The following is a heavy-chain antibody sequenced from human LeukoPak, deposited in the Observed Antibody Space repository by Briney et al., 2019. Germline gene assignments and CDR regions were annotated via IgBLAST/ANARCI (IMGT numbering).Heavy chain of an antibody. Sequence: ASVKVSCKASGGTFSSYAISWVRQAPGQGLEWMGRIIPILGIANYAQKFQGRVTITADKSTSTAYMELSSLRSEDTAVYYCASPHSLQQLATFDYWGQGTLVTVSS. CDR3: ASPHSLQQLATFDY. V-gene: IGHV1-69*04. J-gene: IGHJ4*02. CDR1: GGTFSSYA. D-gene: IGHD6-13*01. CDR2: IIPILGIA.